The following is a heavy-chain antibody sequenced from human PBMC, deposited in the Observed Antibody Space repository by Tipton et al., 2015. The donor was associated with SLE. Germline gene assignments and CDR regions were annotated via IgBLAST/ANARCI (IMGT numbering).Heavy chain of an antibody. CDR1: GGSISSYY. CDR3: AREGDHYGAGSSSYYYYMDA. J-gene: IGHJ6*03. Sequence: TLSLTCTVSGGSISSYYWSWIRQPPGKGLEWIGYIYYSGSTNYNPSLKSRSTMSVDTFKNQFSLKLNSVTDADTGVYYCAREGDHYGAGSSSYYYYMDAWGKGTTVIISS. CDR2: IYYSGST. V-gene: IGHV4-59*12. D-gene: IGHD3-10*01.